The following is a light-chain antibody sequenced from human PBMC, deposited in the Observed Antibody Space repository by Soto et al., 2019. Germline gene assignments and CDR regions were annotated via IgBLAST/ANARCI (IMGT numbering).Light chain of an antibody. J-gene: IGKJ4*01. V-gene: IGKV3-20*01. CDR3: QQYSNSSFT. CDR2: STS. Sequence: ETVLTQSPGTLSLSPGETAILSCRASQSVRSNFLVWYQQKPGQAPRLLVYSTSNRATGIPDRFSGSGSGTDFTLTIRRLEPEDFAVDYCQQYSNSSFTFGGGTKVEIK. CDR1: QSVRSNF.